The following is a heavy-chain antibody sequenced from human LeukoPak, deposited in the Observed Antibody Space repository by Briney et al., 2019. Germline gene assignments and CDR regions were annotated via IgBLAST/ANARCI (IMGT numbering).Heavy chain of an antibody. J-gene: IGHJ6*03. V-gene: IGHV4-39*01. CDR2: IYYSGST. Sequence: SETLSLTCTVSGGSISSYYWGWIRQPPGKGLEWIGSIYYSGSTYYNPSLKSRVTISVDTSKNQFSLKLSSVTAADTAVYYCARLYCGGDCYSRGYYYMDVWGKGTTVTVSS. CDR1: GGSISSYY. CDR3: ARLYCGGDCYSRGYYYMDV. D-gene: IGHD2-21*01.